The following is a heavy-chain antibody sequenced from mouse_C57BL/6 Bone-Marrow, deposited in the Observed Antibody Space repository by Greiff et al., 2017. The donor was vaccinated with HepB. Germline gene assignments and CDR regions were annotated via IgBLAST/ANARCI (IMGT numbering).Heavy chain of an antibody. CDR3: TGDYYGSSPHYFDY. V-gene: IGHV1-5*01. CDR2: IYPGNSDT. Sequence: QLQQSGTVLARPGASVKMSCKTSGYTFTSYWMHWVKQRPGQGLEWIGAIYPGNSDTSYNQKFKGKAKLTAVTSASTAYMELSSLTNEDSAVYYCTGDYYGSSPHYFDYWGQGTTLTVSS. J-gene: IGHJ2*01. CDR1: GYTFTSYW. D-gene: IGHD1-1*01.